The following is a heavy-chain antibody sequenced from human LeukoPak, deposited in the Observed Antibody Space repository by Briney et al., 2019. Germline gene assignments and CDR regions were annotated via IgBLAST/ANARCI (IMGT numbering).Heavy chain of an antibody. CDR1: GFTFSSYW. J-gene: IGHJ4*02. Sequence: GGSLRLSCAASGFTFSSYWMSWVRQAPGKGLEWVANIKQDGSEKYYADSVKGRFTISRDNAKNSLYLQMNSLRAEDTALYYCAKTDGYNFGRSDFDYWGQGTLVTVSS. V-gene: IGHV3-7*03. CDR3: AKTDGYNFGRSDFDY. CDR2: IKQDGSEK. D-gene: IGHD5-24*01.